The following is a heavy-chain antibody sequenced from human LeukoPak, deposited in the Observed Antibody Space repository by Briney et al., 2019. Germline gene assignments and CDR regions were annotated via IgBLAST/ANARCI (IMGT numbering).Heavy chain of an antibody. V-gene: IGHV3-53*01. CDR3: ARDARKVGSGLDY. CDR2: IYSGGLT. CDR1: GFTVSSYY. J-gene: IGHJ4*02. Sequence: GGSLRLSCAVSGFTVSSYYMTWVRQAPGKGLEWVSLIYSGGLTYYADSVQGRFTVSRDDSRNSVYLHLNSLRAEDTAVYYCARDARKVGSGLDYWGQGTLVTVSS. D-gene: IGHD1-26*01.